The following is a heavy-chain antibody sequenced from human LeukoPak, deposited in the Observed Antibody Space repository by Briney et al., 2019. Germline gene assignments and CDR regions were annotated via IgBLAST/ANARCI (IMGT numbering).Heavy chain of an antibody. CDR3: AKDGYCSGGSCYANFFDR. CDR1: GFIFLHYG. J-gene: IGHJ4*02. D-gene: IGHD2-15*01. CDR2: ISSDGSKE. Sequence: GGSLRLSCAASGFIFLHYGMHWVRQAPGKGLEGVAFISSDGSKEYYADSVKGRFTISRDNSKNTLYLHVNSPRAEDTAVFFCAKDGYCSGGSCYANFFDRWGQGTLVTVSS. V-gene: IGHV3-30*18.